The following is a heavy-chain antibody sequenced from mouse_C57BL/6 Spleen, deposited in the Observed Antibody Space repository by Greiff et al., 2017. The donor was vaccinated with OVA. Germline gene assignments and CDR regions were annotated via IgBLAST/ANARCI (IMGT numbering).Heavy chain of an antibody. CDR2: IRSKSSNYAT. J-gene: IGHJ1*03. CDR1: GFTFNTYA. Sequence: EVKVEESGGGLVQPKGSLKLSCAASGFTFNTYAMHWVRQAPGKGLEWVARIRSKSSNYATYYADSVKDRFTISRGDSQSMLYLQMNKLKTEDITMCYGVREGIMATVVATRYFDVWGTVTAVTVSS. V-gene: IGHV10-3*01. D-gene: IGHD1-1*01. CDR3: VREGIMATVVATRYFDV.